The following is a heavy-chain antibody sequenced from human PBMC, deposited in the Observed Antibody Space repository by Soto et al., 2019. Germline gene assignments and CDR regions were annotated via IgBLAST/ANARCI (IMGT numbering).Heavy chain of an antibody. V-gene: IGHV1-18*04. D-gene: IGHD3-16*01. Sequence: QVQLVQSGAEVKKPGASVKVSCKASGYTFTNYGISWVRQAPGQALEWMGWTSDDNGKTNYAQKIQGRVTLTTVTPTSTASMELRSLRSHDTAVYYGARSGGSYSVSWALDYWGQGTLVAVSS. CDR3: ARSGGSYSVSWALDY. J-gene: IGHJ4*02. CDR2: TSDDNGKT. CDR1: GYTFTNYG.